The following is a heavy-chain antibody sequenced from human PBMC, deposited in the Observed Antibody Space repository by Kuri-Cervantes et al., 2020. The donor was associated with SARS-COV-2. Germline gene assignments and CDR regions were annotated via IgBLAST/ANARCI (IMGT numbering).Heavy chain of an antibody. D-gene: IGHD6-13*01. CDR2: ISAYNGNT. CDR3: ARDLIQQQLVRRYYYYYYYMDV. J-gene: IGHJ6*03. V-gene: IGHV1-18*01. Sequence: ASVKVSCKASGYIFTSYGISWVRQAPGQGLEWMGWISAYNGNTNYAQKLQGGVTMTTDTSTSTAYMELRSLRSDDTAVYYCARDLIQQQLVRRYYYYYYYMDVWSKGTTVTVS. CDR1: GYIFTSYG.